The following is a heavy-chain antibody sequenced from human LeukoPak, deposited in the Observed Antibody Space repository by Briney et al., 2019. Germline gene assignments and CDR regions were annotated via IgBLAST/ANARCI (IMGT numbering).Heavy chain of an antibody. Sequence: GRSLRLSCAASGFTFSSYGMHWVPQAPGKGLEWVALIWFDGSNKYYADSVKGRFTISRDNSKNTLYLQMDSLRDEDTAVYYCARDRGYSYGHCFDYWGQGTLVTVSS. CDR1: GFTFSSYG. D-gene: IGHD5-18*01. CDR3: ARDRGYSYGHCFDY. J-gene: IGHJ4*02. CDR2: IWFDGSNK. V-gene: IGHV3-33*01.